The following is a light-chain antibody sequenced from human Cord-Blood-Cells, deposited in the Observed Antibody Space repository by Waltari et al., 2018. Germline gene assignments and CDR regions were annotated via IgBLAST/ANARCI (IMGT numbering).Light chain of an antibody. V-gene: IGLV1-40*01. Sequence: QSVLTHPPSVSGAPGPRVTISCTGSSSHIGAGYDVPWYQQLPGTAPKLLIYGNSNRPSGVPDRFSGSKSGTSASLAITGLQAEDEADYYCQSYDSSLSGSVFGGGTKLTVL. CDR3: QSYDSSLSGSV. CDR1: SSHIGAGYD. J-gene: IGLJ3*02. CDR2: GNS.